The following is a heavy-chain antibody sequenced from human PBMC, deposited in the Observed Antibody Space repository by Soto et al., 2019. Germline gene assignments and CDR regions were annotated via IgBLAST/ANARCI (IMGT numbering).Heavy chain of an antibody. D-gene: IGHD5-18*01. Sequence: QLQLQESGPGLVKPSETLSLTCTVSGGSISSSSYYWGWIRQPPGKGLEWIGSIYYSGSTYYNPSLKSRVTISVDTSKNQFSLKLSSVTAADTAVYYCARLSGYGNSFDYWGQGTLVTVSS. CDR2: IYYSGST. J-gene: IGHJ4*02. CDR1: GGSISSSSYY. CDR3: ARLSGYGNSFDY. V-gene: IGHV4-39*01.